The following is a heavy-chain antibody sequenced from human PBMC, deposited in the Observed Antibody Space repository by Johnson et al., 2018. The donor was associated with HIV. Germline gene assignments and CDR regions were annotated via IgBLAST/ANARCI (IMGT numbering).Heavy chain of an antibody. V-gene: IGHV3-15*01. J-gene: IGHJ3*02. CDR2: IKWKTDGGTT. CDR3: TTETYYYDSSGYLGAFDI. Sequence: VQLVESGGGLVKPGGSLRLSCAASGFIFSNAWMSWVRQAPGKGLEWVGRIKWKTDGGTTAYAAPVQGSFPISKDDSKNTLYLQMNSMKTEDTAVYYCTTETYYYDSSGYLGAFDIWGQGTMVTVSS. D-gene: IGHD3-22*01. CDR1: GFIFSNAW.